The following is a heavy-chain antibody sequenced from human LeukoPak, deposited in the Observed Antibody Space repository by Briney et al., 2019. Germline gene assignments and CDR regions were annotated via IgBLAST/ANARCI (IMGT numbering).Heavy chain of an antibody. CDR3: ARIKDYYYMDV. CDR1: GYTFTSYD. CDR2: MNPNSGNT. J-gene: IGHJ6*03. V-gene: IGHV1-8*03. Sequence: GASVKVSCKASGYTFTSYDINWVRQATGQGLEWMGWMNPNSGNTGYAQKLQGRVTITRNTSISTAYMELSSLRSEDTAVYYCARIKDYYYMDVWGKGTTVTVSS.